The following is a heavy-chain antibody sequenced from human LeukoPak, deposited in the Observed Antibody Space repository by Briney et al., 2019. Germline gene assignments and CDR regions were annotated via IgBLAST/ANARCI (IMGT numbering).Heavy chain of an antibody. CDR3: AKRQGPNSGSYDYFDP. J-gene: IGHJ5*02. D-gene: IGHD1-26*01. CDR1: GGSISSFY. CDR2: IHSSGYT. V-gene: IGHV4-4*09. Sequence: ASETLSLTCTVSGGSISSFYWTWIRQPPGQGLEWIAYIHSSGYTNYNPSLKSRVTISVDTSKNQFSLKVTSVTAADTAVYYCAKRQGPNSGSYDYFDPWAREPWSPSRQ.